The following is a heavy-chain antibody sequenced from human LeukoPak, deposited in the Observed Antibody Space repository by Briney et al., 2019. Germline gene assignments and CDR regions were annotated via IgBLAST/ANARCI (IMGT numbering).Heavy chain of an antibody. Sequence: PGGSLRLSCAASGFTFSNYVMNGVRQARGKGLEWVSAIGGSAGTTYYADSVKGRFTISRDNSKNTLYLQMNSLRAEDTAVYYCATDYYFDNWGQGTLVTVSS. CDR2: IGGSAGTT. V-gene: IGHV3-23*01. J-gene: IGHJ4*02. CDR3: ATDYYFDN. CDR1: GFTFSNYV.